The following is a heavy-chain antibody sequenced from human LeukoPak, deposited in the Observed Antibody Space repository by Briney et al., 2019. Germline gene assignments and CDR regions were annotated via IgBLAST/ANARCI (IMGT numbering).Heavy chain of an antibody. Sequence: PGGSLRLSCAASGFTFSSYSMNWVRQAPGKGLEWVSSISSNSYYIYYADSVKGRFTISRDNAKNSLYLQMNSLRDEDTAVYYCARGSGYGDYYDYWGQGTLVTVSS. V-gene: IGHV3-21*01. CDR2: ISSNSYYI. CDR3: ARGSGYGDYYDY. CDR1: GFTFSSYS. J-gene: IGHJ4*02. D-gene: IGHD5-12*01.